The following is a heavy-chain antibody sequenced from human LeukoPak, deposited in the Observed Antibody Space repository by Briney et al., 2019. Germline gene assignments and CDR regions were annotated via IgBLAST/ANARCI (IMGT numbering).Heavy chain of an antibody. D-gene: IGHD6-19*01. J-gene: IGHJ4*02. CDR1: GFTFSSYS. Sequence: GGSLRLSCAASGFTFSSYSMNWVRQAPGKGLEWVSSISSSSSYIYYADSVKGRFTISRDNAKNSLYLQMNSLRAEDTAVYYCARSHRSLIAVAGTSYWGQGTLVTVSS. CDR3: ARSHRSLIAVAGTSY. CDR2: ISSSSSYI. V-gene: IGHV3-21*01.